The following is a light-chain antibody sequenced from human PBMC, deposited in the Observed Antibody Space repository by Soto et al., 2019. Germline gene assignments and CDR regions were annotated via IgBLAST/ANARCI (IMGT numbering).Light chain of an antibody. Sequence: QSVLTQPPSASGSPGRSVTISCTGTSSDVGGYNYVSWYQQHPGKAPKLIIYEVTKRPSGVPDRFSGSKSGSTASLTVSGLQADDEADYYCSSYAGSSYVFGTGTKVTVL. CDR2: EVT. J-gene: IGLJ1*01. CDR1: SSDVGGYNY. CDR3: SSYAGSSYV. V-gene: IGLV2-8*01.